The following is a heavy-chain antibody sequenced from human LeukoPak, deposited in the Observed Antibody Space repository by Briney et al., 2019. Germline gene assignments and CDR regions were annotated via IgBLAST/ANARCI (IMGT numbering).Heavy chain of an antibody. CDR3: AKDLWKADY. Sequence: PGGSLRLSCAASGYTVSSNYMSWVRQAPGKGLEWVSAIGGDAVSTYYADSVKGRSSISRDNSKNTLYLQMNSLRADDTAVYYCAKDLWKADYWGQGTLVTASS. CDR1: GYTVSSNY. V-gene: IGHV3-23*01. CDR2: IGGDAVST. D-gene: IGHD3-3*01. J-gene: IGHJ4*02.